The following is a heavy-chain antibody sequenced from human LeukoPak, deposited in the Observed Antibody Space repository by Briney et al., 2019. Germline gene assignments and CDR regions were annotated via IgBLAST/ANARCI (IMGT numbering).Heavy chain of an antibody. CDR3: ARRLITVAGIIFDS. D-gene: IGHD6-19*01. CDR2: INHSGST. Sequence: SETLSLTCAVYGGSFSGYYWSWIRQPPGKGLEWIGEINHSGSTNYNPSLKSRVTISVDTSKNQFSLKLSSVTAADTAVYYCARRLITVAGIIFDSWGQGTLVTVSS. CDR1: GGSFSGYY. V-gene: IGHV4-34*01. J-gene: IGHJ4*02.